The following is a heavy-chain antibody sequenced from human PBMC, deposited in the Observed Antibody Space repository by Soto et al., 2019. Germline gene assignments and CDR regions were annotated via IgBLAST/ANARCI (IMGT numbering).Heavy chain of an antibody. D-gene: IGHD3-10*01. CDR1: GGSFSGYY. CDR2: INHSGST. V-gene: IGHV4-34*02. J-gene: IGHJ4*02. Sequence: QVQLQQWGAGLLKPSETLSLTCAVYGGSFSGYYWSWIRQPPGKGLEWIGEINHSGSTIYNPSLESRVAITVHTSKNQFSLKLSSVTAADTAVYYWARVQWSGIYGRYWGQGTLVTVSS. CDR3: ARVQWSGIYGRY.